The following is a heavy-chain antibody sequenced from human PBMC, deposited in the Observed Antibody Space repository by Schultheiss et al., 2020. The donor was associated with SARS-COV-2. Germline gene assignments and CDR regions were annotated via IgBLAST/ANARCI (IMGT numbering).Heavy chain of an antibody. Sequence: SQTLSLTCTVSGGSISSYYWSWIRQPPGKGLEWIGYIYYSGSTYYGSSLKSRVTMSVDRSKNQFSLKLNSVTAADTAVYYCARGFGAGPFDIWGQGTTVTVSS. J-gene: IGHJ3*02. D-gene: IGHD3-10*01. CDR3: ARGFGAGPFDI. V-gene: IGHV4-59*12. CDR2: IYYSGST. CDR1: GGSISSYY.